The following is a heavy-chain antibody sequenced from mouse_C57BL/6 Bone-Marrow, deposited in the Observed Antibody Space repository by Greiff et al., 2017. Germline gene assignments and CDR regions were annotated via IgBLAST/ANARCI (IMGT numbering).Heavy chain of an antibody. J-gene: IGHJ1*03. Sequence: EVQLVESGGGLVQSGRSLRLSCATSGFTFSDFYMEWVRQAPGKGLEWIAASRNKANDYTTEYSASVKGRFIVSRDTSQSILYLQMNALRAEDTAIYYCARDAGRWLLPYWYFDVWGTGTTVTVSS. CDR2: SRNKANDYTT. CDR1: GFTFSDFY. D-gene: IGHD2-3*01. V-gene: IGHV7-1*01. CDR3: ARDAGRWLLPYWYFDV.